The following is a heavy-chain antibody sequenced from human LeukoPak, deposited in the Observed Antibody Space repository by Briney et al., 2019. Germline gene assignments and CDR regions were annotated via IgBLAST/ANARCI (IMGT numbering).Heavy chain of an antibody. Sequence: SETLSLTCTVSGGSFNTYYWTWIRQPAGRGLEWIGHIYTRGSTTYNPSLKSRVTMSVDTSKNQFSLKLTSVTAADTAVYFCVRDSLFWQRQYYFDTWGQGIQVTVSS. CDR3: VRDSLFWQRQYYFDT. CDR2: IYTRGST. CDR1: GGSFNTYY. V-gene: IGHV4-4*07. J-gene: IGHJ4*02. D-gene: IGHD6-25*01.